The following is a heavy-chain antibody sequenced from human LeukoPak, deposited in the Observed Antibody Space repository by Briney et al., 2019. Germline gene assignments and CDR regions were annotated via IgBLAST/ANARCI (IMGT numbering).Heavy chain of an antibody. Sequence: SETLSLTCAVYGGSSSGYYWSWIRQPPGKGLEWIGEINHSGSTNYNPSLKSRVTISVDTSKNQFSLKLSSVTAADTAVYYCASSAGSGSYFYYYYMDVWGKGTTVTVSS. CDR3: ASSAGSGSYFYYYYMDV. V-gene: IGHV4-34*01. D-gene: IGHD3-10*01. CDR1: GGSSSGYY. J-gene: IGHJ6*03. CDR2: INHSGST.